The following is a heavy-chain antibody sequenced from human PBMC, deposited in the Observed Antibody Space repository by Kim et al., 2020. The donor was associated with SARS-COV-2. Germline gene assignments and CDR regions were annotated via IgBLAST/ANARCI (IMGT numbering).Heavy chain of an antibody. CDR2: IIPIFGTA. Sequence: SVKVSCKASGGTFSSYAISWVRQAPGQGLEWMGGIIPIFGTANYAQKFQGRVTITADESTSTAYVELSSLRSEDTAVYYCVLANGSGSYYADYWGQGTLVTVSS. D-gene: IGHD3-10*01. V-gene: IGHV1-69*13. J-gene: IGHJ4*02. CDR1: GGTFSSYA. CDR3: VLANGSGSYYADY.